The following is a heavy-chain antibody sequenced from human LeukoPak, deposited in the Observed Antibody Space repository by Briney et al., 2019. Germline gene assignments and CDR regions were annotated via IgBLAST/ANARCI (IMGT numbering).Heavy chain of an antibody. D-gene: IGHD3-22*01. V-gene: IGHV3-21*01. J-gene: IGHJ4*02. CDR1: GFTFSSYS. CDR2: ISSSSSYI. Sequence: GGSLRLSCAASGFTFSSYSMNWVRQTPGKGLEWVSSISSSSSYIYYADSVKGRFTISRDNAKKSLYLQMNSLRAEDTAVYYCARAAYYDSSGYSRYWGQGTLVTVSS. CDR3: ARAAYYDSSGYSRY.